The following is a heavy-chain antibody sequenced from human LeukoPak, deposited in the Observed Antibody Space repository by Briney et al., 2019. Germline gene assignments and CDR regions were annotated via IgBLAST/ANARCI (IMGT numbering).Heavy chain of an antibody. D-gene: IGHD6-13*01. J-gene: IGHJ4*02. CDR1: GYTFTGYY. CDR3: TRDVPAAGRALDY. V-gene: IGHV1-2*02. Sequence: ASVKVSCKASGYTFTGYYMHWVRQAPGQGLEWMGWINPNSGGTNYAPKFQGRVTMTRDTSISTAYMELSRLRSDDTAVYYCTRDVPAAGRALDYWGQGTLVTVSS. CDR2: INPNSGGT.